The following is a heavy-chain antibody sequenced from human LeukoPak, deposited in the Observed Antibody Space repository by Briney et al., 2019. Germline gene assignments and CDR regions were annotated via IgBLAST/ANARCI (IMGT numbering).Heavy chain of an antibody. D-gene: IGHD7-27*01. J-gene: IGHJ3*02. CDR2: IYSGRTT. CDR3: ARRSKAGDYAFDI. V-gene: IGHV4-39*01. Sequence: SETLSLTCTVSAGSFSSSSHHWGWIRQSPGKGLEWIGSIYSGRTTYFNPSLNSRATISVVTSKNQLSLHLYSVTPEDTAVYYCARRSKAGDYAFDIWGQGTMVTVSS. CDR1: AGSFSSSSHH.